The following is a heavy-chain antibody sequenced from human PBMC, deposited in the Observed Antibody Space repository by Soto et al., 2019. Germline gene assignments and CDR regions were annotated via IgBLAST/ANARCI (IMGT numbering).Heavy chain of an antibody. Sequence: GGSLRLSCAASGFTFSSYGMHWVRQAPGKGLEWVAVISYDGSNKYYADSVKGRFTISRDNSKNTLYLQMNSLRAEDTAVYYCAKKASGEHYDILTGHIIWGQGTLVTVSS. D-gene: IGHD3-9*01. V-gene: IGHV3-30*18. CDR2: ISYDGSNK. J-gene: IGHJ4*02. CDR3: AKKASGEHYDILTGHII. CDR1: GFTFSSYG.